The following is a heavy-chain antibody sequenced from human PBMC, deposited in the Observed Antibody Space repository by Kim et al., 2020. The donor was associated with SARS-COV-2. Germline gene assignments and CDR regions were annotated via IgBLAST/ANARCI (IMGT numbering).Heavy chain of an antibody. CDR1: GFTFSSYS. CDR3: ARDHSSTSYRVGWFDP. V-gene: IGHV3-48*02. Sequence: GGSLRLSCAASGFTFSSYSMNWVRQAPGKGLEWVAYISSSSSNIYYADSVKGRFTISRDNAKKSLYLQMNSLRDEDTAVYYCARDHSSTSYRVGWFDPWGQGTRGTVSS. J-gene: IGHJ5*02. D-gene: IGHD2-2*01. CDR2: ISSSSSNI.